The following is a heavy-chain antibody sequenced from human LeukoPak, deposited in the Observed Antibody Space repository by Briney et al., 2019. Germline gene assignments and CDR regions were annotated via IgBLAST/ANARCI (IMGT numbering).Heavy chain of an antibody. Sequence: GGSLRLSCTASGFTVSNNYMNWVRQAPGKGLEWVSSLYSGGSTYYADSTQGRFTISRDSSTNTVFLQISNLKIEDAAVYYCERGARSLRFFDFWGQGVLVTVSS. CDR1: GFTVSNNY. J-gene: IGHJ4*02. CDR2: LYSGGST. CDR3: ERGARSLRFFDF. V-gene: IGHV3-53*01.